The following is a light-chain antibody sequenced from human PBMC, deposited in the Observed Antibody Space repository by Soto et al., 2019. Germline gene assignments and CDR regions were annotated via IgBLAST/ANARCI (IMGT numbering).Light chain of an antibody. CDR3: QQSYTMPLT. CDR1: QSTSSY. V-gene: IGKV1-39*01. CDR2: GVS. J-gene: IGKJ4*01. Sequence: DIQMTQSPSSLSASVGDKVTITCRASQSTSSYLNWYQQKPGKAPKLLIYGVSSLQTGVPSRFSGSGSGTEFTLTISSLQVEDFATYFCQQSYTMPLTFGGGTKVEIK.